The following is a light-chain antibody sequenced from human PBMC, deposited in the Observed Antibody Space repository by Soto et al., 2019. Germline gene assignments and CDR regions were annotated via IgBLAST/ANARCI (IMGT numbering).Light chain of an antibody. CDR2: DAS. CDR3: QQYNSYPLT. CDR1: QSISSW. J-gene: IGKJ1*01. V-gene: IGKV1-5*01. Sequence: DIQMTQSTSTLSASVGDRVTITCRASQSISSWLAWYQQKPGKAPKLLIYDASSLESGVPSRFSGSGSWTEFTLTISSLQPDDFATYYCQQYNSYPLTFGQGTKVEIK.